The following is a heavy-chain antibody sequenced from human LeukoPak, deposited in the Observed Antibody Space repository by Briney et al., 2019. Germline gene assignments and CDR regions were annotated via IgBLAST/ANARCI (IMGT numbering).Heavy chain of an antibody. D-gene: IGHD3-9*01. J-gene: IGHJ4*02. CDR2: MYYGGST. Sequence: PSETLSLTCTVSGGSITSTSYYWGWVRHPPGKGLEWIGSMYYGGSTYSNPSLKSRVTISVDTSKNQFSLNLSSVTASDTAVFYCASTHYDILTPSYYVDFWGQGTLVTVSS. CDR1: GGSITSTSYY. V-gene: IGHV4-39*01. CDR3: ASTHYDILTPSYYVDF.